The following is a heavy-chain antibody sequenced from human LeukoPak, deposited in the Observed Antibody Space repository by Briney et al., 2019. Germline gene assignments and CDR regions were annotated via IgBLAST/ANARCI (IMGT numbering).Heavy chain of an antibody. Sequence: GGSLRLSCAASGFTFSSYGMHWVRQAPGKGLEWVAVISYDGSNKYYADSVKGRFTIFRDNSKNTLCLQMNSLRAEDTAVYYCAKVADDYVPPYFDYWGQGTLVTVSS. CDR3: AKVADDYVPPYFDY. CDR2: ISYDGSNK. CDR1: GFTFSSYG. D-gene: IGHD3-16*01. V-gene: IGHV3-30*18. J-gene: IGHJ4*02.